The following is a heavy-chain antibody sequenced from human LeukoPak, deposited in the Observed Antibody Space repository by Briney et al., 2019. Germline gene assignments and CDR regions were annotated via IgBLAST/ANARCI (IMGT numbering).Heavy chain of an antibody. CDR3: ARDRSLSSSGWYDSFDY. D-gene: IGHD6-19*01. CDR2: INPSGGST. J-gene: IGHJ4*02. CDR1: GYTFTSYY. V-gene: IGHV1-46*01. Sequence: GASVKVSCKASGYTFTSYYMHWVRQAPGQGLEWMGLINPSGGSTSYAQKFQGRVTMTRDMSTSTVYMELSSLRSEDTAVYYCARDRSLSSSGWYDSFDYWGQGTLVTVSS.